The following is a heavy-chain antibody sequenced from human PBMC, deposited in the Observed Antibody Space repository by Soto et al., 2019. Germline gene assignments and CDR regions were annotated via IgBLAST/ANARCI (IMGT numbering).Heavy chain of an antibody. J-gene: IGHJ6*02. D-gene: IGHD2-15*01. CDR3: AIYSGV. CDR2: INGDGSTT. Sequence: EVQLVESGGDLVQPGGSLRLSCAASGLTFSSHWMHWVRQAPGKGLVWVSHINGDGSTTRYADSVKGRFTISRDSAKNTLYLQRNSLRAEDTAVYYCAIYSGVWGQGTTVTVSS. CDR1: GLTFSSHW. V-gene: IGHV3-74*01.